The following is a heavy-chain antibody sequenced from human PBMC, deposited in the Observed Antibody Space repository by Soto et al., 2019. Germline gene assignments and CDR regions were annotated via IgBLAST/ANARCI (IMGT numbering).Heavy chain of an antibody. CDR3: ARDSPPYCSSTSCVLWFDP. CDR2: NTSGGGTT. CDR1: GFTFDGFA. Sequence: GGSLRLSCVASGFTFDGFAMNWVRRAPGKGLQWVSYNTSGGGTTYYADSVRGRFTISRDNVKNSLYLQMNSLRAEDTAVYYCARDSPPYCSSTSCVLWFDPWGQGTLVTVSS. D-gene: IGHD2-2*01. V-gene: IGHV3-48*03. J-gene: IGHJ5*02.